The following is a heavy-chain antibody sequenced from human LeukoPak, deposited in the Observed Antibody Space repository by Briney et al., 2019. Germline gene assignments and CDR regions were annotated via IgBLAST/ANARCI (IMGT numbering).Heavy chain of an antibody. Sequence: PGGSLRLSCAASGFTFSSYGMNWVRQAPGKGLEWVPTLRGSGGRTFYGVSGKGRFSISRDISKNTLYLQMNILRAEDTAVYYCAKGYYASGSYGWFDTWGQGTLVTVSS. CDR1: GFTFSSYG. CDR2: LRGSGGRT. D-gene: IGHD3-10*01. J-gene: IGHJ5*02. CDR3: AKGYYASGSYGWFDT. V-gene: IGHV3-23*01.